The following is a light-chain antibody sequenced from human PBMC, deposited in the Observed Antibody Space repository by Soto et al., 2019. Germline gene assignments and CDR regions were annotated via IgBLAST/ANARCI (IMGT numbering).Light chain of an antibody. J-gene: IGLJ2*01. Sequence: QSVLTQPPSASGTPGQRVTISCSGSSCNIGSNTVNWYQQLPGTAPKLLIYSNNQRPSGVPDRFSGSKSGTSASLAISGLQSEDEADCYCAAWDDSLNGVVFGGGTKLTVL. CDR1: SCNIGSNT. V-gene: IGLV1-44*01. CDR2: SNN. CDR3: AAWDDSLNGVV.